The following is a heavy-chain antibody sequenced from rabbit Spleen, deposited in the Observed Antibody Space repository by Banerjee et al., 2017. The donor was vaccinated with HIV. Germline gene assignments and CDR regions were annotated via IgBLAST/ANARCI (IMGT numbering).Heavy chain of an antibody. Sequence: QEQLGESGGDLVQPGASLPLTCTASGVSFSFSNYRCWVRPAPGKGLEWIGCVDVGSSGFTYFANWAKGRFTISKTSSSTVTLKMTSLTAADTATYFCARDLAGVIGWNFDLWGQGTLVTVS. CDR3: ARDLAGVIGWNFDL. D-gene: IGHD4-1*01. V-gene: IGHV1S45*01. CDR2: VDVGSSGFT. J-gene: IGHJ4*01. CDR1: GVSFSFSNY.